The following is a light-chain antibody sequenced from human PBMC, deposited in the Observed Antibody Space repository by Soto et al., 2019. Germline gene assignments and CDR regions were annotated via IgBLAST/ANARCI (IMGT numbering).Light chain of an antibody. J-gene: IGLJ1*01. Sequence: QSVLTQPPSVSAAPGRTVTISCSGSSSNIGNSFVSWYQQLPGTAPRLLIYDNNERPSGIPDRFSGSKSGTSATLGITGLXTGDEADYYCGAWDGGLSAFVFGTGTKL. CDR3: GAWDGGLSAFV. CDR1: SSNIGNSF. V-gene: IGLV1-51*01. CDR2: DNN.